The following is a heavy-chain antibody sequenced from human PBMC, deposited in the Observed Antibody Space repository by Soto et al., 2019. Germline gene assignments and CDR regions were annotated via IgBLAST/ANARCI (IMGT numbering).Heavy chain of an antibody. CDR1: GFIFSNYV. D-gene: IGHD1-7*01. J-gene: IGHJ4*02. V-gene: IGHV3-23*01. CDR2: ISGTGAKT. Sequence: EVQLLDSGGGLVQPGGSLTLSCAASGFIFSNYVMSWVRQAPGKGLEWVSSISGTGAKTDYAHSVKGRFTISRDNSKITLDLQMNSLRGEDTAVYYCAQRPMQLRTFDYWGQGSLVTVSS. CDR3: AQRPMQLRTFDY.